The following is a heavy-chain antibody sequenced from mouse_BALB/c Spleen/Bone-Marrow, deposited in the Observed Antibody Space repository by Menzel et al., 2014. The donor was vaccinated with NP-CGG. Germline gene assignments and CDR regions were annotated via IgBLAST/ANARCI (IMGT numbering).Heavy chain of an antibody. Sequence: EVQLQQSGAELVKPAASPKLSCTASGFNIKDTYMHWVKQRPEQSLEWIGRIDPANGNTKYDPKFQGKATITADTSSNTAFLQVSSLTSEDTAVYYCARYNYGSSQFAYWGQGTLVTVSA. J-gene: IGHJ3*01. CDR3: ARYNYGSSQFAY. CDR1: GFNIKDTY. D-gene: IGHD1-1*01. V-gene: IGHV14-3*02. CDR2: IDPANGNT.